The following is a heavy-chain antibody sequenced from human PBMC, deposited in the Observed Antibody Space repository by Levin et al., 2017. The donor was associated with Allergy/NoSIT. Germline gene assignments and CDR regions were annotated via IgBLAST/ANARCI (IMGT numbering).Heavy chain of an antibody. D-gene: IGHD6-19*01. Sequence: GGSLRLSCAASGFTFSSYGMHWVRQAPGKGLEWVAVISYDGSNKYYADSVKGRFTISRDNSKNTLYLQMNSLRAEDTAVYYCAKHTVDSGWNYWGQGTLVTVSS. V-gene: IGHV3-30*18. CDR3: AKHTVDSGWNY. J-gene: IGHJ4*02. CDR2: ISYDGSNK. CDR1: GFTFSSYG.